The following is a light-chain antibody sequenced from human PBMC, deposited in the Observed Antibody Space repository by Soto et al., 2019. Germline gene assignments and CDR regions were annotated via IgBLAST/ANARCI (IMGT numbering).Light chain of an antibody. V-gene: IGLV2-23*03. Sequence: QSVLTQPASVSGSPGRSITISCTGTSIDVGSYNLVSWYQQHPGKAPKLMIYEGSKRPSGFSNRFSGSKSGNTASLTISGLQAEDEADYYCCSYAGSSTFSSVFGTGTKVTVL. CDR2: EGS. CDR1: SIDVGSYNL. CDR3: CSYAGSSTFSSV. J-gene: IGLJ1*01.